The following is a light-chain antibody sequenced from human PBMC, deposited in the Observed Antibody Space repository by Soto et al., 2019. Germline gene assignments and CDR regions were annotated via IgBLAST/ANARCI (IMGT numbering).Light chain of an antibody. Sequence: AIRMTQSPSSLSASTGDRVTITCRASQYITSYLARYQQKPGKAPKLLIYAASTLQSGVPSRFSGSGSGTDFTLTITCLQSEDFATYYCQQYYSYPRTFGQGTKVDIK. J-gene: IGKJ1*01. CDR2: AAS. CDR1: QYITSY. CDR3: QQYYSYPRT. V-gene: IGKV1-8*01.